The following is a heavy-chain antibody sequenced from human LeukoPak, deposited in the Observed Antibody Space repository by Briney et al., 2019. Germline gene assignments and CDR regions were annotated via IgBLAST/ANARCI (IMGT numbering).Heavy chain of an antibody. CDR3: ARMVVAATWTNYYYYCMDV. CDR2: IYYSGST. V-gene: IGHV4-59*01. D-gene: IGHD2-15*01. J-gene: IGHJ6*03. Sequence: SETLSLTCTVSGGSISSYYWSWLRQPPGKGLEWIGYIYYSGSTNYNPSLKSRVTISVDTSKNQFSLKLSSVTAADTAVYYCARMVVAATWTNYYYYCMDVWGKGTTVTVSS. CDR1: GGSISSYY.